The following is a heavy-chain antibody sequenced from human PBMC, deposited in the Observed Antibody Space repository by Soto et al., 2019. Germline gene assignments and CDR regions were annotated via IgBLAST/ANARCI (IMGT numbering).Heavy chain of an antibody. Sequence: GGSLRLSCAASGFTFSSYAMSWVRQAPGKGLEWVSAISDSGGTTYYPDSVKGRFTISRDNSKNTLYLQMHSLRAEDTAIYYCAKDLRYCASTSCNLDYWGQGTLVTVSS. J-gene: IGHJ4*02. V-gene: IGHV3-23*01. CDR3: AKDLRYCASTSCNLDY. D-gene: IGHD2-2*01. CDR1: GFTFSSYA. CDR2: ISDSGGTT.